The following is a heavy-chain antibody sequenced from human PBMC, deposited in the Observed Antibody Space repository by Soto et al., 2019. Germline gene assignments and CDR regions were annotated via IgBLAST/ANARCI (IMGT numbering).Heavy chain of an antibody. CDR2: IIPIFGTA. D-gene: IGHD1-26*01. CDR3: ARSGSYLDAFYI. Sequence: QVQLVQSGAEVKKPGSSVKVSCKASGGTFSSYAISWVRQAPGQGLEWMGGIIPIFGTANYAQKFQGRVTITADESTSTAYMERSSLRSEETAVYSCARSGSYLDAFYIWGQGTMVTVSS. V-gene: IGHV1-69*12. J-gene: IGHJ3*02. CDR1: GGTFSSYA.